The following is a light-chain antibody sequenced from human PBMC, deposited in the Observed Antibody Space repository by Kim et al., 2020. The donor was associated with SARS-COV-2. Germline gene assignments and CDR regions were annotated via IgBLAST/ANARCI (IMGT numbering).Light chain of an antibody. CDR1: QGISKY. CDR3: QKYDSAPWT. J-gene: IGKJ1*01. CDR2: AAS. Sequence: DIQMTQSPSSLSAFVGDRVTITCRASQGISKYLAWYQQKPGKVPKLLIYAASTLQSGVPSRFSGSGSGTDFTLTISSLQPADVATYYCQKYDSAPWTFGQGTKVDIK. V-gene: IGKV1-27*01.